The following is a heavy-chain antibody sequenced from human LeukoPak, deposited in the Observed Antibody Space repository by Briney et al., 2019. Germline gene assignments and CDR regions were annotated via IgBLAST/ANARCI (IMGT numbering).Heavy chain of an antibody. CDR1: GGTFSSYA. V-gene: IGHV1-69*13. J-gene: IGHJ4*02. CDR3: ARVGAYCGSDCYSPFDY. Sequence: SVKVSCKASGGTFSSYAISWVRQAPGQGLEWMGGIIPIFGTANYAQKFQGRVTITADESTSTAYMELSSLRSEDTAVYYCARVGAYCGSDCYSPFDYWGQGTLVTVSS. CDR2: IIPIFGTA. D-gene: IGHD2-21*02.